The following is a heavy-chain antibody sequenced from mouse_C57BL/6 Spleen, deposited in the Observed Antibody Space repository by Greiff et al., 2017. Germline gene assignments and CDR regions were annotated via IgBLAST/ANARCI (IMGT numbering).Heavy chain of an antibody. CDR2: IDPSDSYT. D-gene: IGHD3-2*02. V-gene: IGHV1-69*01. CDR1: GYTFTSYW. Sequence: VQLQQPGAELVMPGASVKLSCKASGYTFTSYWMHWVKQRPGQGLEWIGEIDPSDSYTNYNQKFKGKSTLTVDKSSSTADMQLSSLTSEDSAVYYCARSPSGYRYWAMDDWGQGTSVTVSS. CDR3: ARSPSGYRYWAMDD. J-gene: IGHJ4*01.